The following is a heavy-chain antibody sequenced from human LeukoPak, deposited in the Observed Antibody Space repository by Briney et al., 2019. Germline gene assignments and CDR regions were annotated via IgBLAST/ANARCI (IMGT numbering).Heavy chain of an antibody. V-gene: IGHV1-69*01. D-gene: IGHD3-10*01. CDR3: ARVRSYGSGSYYSYYFDY. J-gene: IGHJ4*02. Sequence: SVKVSCKASGGTFSSYAISWVRQAPGQGLEWMGGIIPIFGTANYAQKFQGRVTITADESTSTAYMELSSLRSEDTAVYYCARVRSYGSGSYYSYYFDYWGQGTQVTVSS. CDR2: IIPIFGTA. CDR1: GGTFSSYA.